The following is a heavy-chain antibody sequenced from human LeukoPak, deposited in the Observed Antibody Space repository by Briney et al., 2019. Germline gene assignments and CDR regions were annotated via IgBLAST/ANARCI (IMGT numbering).Heavy chain of an antibody. CDR2: IIPIFGTA. J-gene: IGHJ4*02. CDR1: GGTFSSYA. Sequence: ASVKVSCKASGGTFSSYAISWVRQAPGQGLEWMGGIIPIFGTANYAQKFQGRVTITTDESTSTAYMELRSLRSDDTAVYYCARVRIAAAGVGDYWGQGTLVTVSS. CDR3: ARVRIAAAGVGDY. V-gene: IGHV1-69*05. D-gene: IGHD6-13*01.